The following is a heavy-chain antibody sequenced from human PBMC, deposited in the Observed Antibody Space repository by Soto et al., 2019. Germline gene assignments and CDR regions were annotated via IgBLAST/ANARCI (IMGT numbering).Heavy chain of an antibody. CDR2: INPNGGST. CDR3: ALVTVTRIRGEPPAH. D-gene: IGHD3-10*01. Sequence: GASVKVSCKAPGDTFTSYYMHWVRQAPGHGLEWMGVINPNGGSTRFAQKFQGRVTITSDTSTSTVYMELRGLTSGDTATYYCALVTVTRIRGEPPAHWGQGTLVTVSS. V-gene: IGHV1-46*01. J-gene: IGHJ4*02. CDR1: GDTFTSYY.